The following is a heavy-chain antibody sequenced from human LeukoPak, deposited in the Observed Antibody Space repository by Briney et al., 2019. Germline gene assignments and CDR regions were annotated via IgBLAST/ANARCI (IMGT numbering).Heavy chain of an antibody. CDR3: AKDRGGEPYYFDY. CDR1: GFTFSNYW. CDR2: IKKDGSEK. J-gene: IGHJ4*02. D-gene: IGHD1-26*01. Sequence: GGSLRLSCAASGFTFSNYWMTWVRQAPGKGLEWVANIKKDGSEKSYVDSVKGRFTISRDNAKNSLYLQMNSLRAEDTAVYYCAKDRGGEPYYFDYWGQGTLVTVSS. V-gene: IGHV3-7*03.